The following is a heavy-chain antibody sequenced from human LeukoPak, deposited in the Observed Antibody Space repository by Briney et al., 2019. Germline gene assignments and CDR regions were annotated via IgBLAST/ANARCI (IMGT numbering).Heavy chain of an antibody. Sequence: GGSLRLSCAASGFTFDDYGMSWVRQAPGKGLEWVSAINWNGGSTGYADSVKGRFTISRDNAKNSLYLQMNSLRAEDTAVYYCARDGCSSTSCPDYWGQGTLVTVSS. CDR3: ARDGCSSTSCPDY. V-gene: IGHV3-20*04. CDR2: INWNGGST. D-gene: IGHD2-2*01. J-gene: IGHJ4*02. CDR1: GFTFDDYG.